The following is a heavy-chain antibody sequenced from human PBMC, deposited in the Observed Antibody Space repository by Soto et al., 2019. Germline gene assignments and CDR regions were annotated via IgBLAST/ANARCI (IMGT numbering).Heavy chain of an antibody. V-gene: IGHV4-4*02. Sequence: PSATLSLTCAVSGGSISSSNWWSWVRQPPGKGLEWIGEIYHSGSTNYNPSLKSRVTISVDKSKNQFSLKLSSVTAADTAVYYCAREKLVLRFLEWLQYGMDVWGQGTTVTVSS. CDR1: GGSISSSNW. J-gene: IGHJ6*02. CDR2: IYHSGST. D-gene: IGHD3-3*01. CDR3: AREKLVLRFLEWLQYGMDV.